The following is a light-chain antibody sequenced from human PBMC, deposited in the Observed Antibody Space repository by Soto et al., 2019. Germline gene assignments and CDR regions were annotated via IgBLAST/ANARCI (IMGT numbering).Light chain of an antibody. CDR2: EVS. V-gene: IGLV2-14*01. Sequence: QSALTQPASVSGSPGQSITISCPGTSSDVGGYNYVSWYQQHPGKAPKLMIYEVSNRPSGVSNRFSGSKSGNTASLTISGLQAEDEADYYCSSYTSSSNRVFGGGTKVTVL. J-gene: IGLJ3*02. CDR3: SSYTSSSNRV. CDR1: SSDVGGYNY.